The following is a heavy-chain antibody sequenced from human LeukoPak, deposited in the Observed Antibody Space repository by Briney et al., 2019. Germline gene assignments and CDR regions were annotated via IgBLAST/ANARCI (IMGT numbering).Heavy chain of an antibody. CDR2: IYPGDSDT. Sequence: GESLKISCKGSGYKFTNYWIGWVRQMPGKGLEWMGIIYPGDSDTRYSPSFQGQVTMSADKSISTAYLQWRSLQASDTAIYYCARRSYGDYVDYFDFWGQGTLVTVSS. CDR3: ARRSYGDYVDYFDF. CDR1: GYKFTNYW. D-gene: IGHD4-17*01. V-gene: IGHV5-51*01. J-gene: IGHJ4*02.